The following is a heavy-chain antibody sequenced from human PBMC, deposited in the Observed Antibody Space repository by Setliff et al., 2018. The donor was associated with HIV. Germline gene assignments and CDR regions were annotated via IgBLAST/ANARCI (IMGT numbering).Heavy chain of an antibody. CDR1: GGSISSRGYY. Sequence: ETLSLTCTVSGGSISSRGYYWGWIRQPPGKGLEWIGSMSYSGSAYYNPSLKSRVTISVDTSKSQFSLRLSSVTAADTAVYYCARQRDFDWLLQNYYYMDVWGKGATVTVSS. V-gene: IGHV4-39*01. CDR3: ARQRDFDWLLQNYYYMDV. J-gene: IGHJ6*03. CDR2: MSYSGSA. D-gene: IGHD3-9*01.